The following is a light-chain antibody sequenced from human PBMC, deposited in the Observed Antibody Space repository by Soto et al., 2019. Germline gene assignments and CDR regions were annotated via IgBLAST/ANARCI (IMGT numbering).Light chain of an antibody. J-gene: IGKJ1*01. V-gene: IGKV3-11*01. CDR2: DAS. CDR3: QESTYWPRR. Sequence: EIGWTQSPDTLSLSPGERSTLSCRARQSVSSYLAWYQQKPGQAPRLLIYDASNRATGIPARFSGGGSGADFTLTIICLQSEDFALYYCQESTYWPRRFAEGTKVDI. CDR1: QSVSSY.